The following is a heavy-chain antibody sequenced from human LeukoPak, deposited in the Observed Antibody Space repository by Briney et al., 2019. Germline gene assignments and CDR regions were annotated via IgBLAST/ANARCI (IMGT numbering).Heavy chain of an antibody. CDR1: GGSINSYY. V-gene: IGHV4-4*09. J-gene: IGHJ5*02. CDR3: ARTANVQQLVLGWFDP. D-gene: IGHD6-13*01. Sequence: SETLSLTCTVSGGSINSYYWSWIRQPPGKGLEWIGYIYTSGSTNYNPSLKSRVTISVDTSENQFSLKLSSVTAADTAVYYCARTANVQQLVLGWFDPWGQGTLVTVSS. CDR2: IYTSGST.